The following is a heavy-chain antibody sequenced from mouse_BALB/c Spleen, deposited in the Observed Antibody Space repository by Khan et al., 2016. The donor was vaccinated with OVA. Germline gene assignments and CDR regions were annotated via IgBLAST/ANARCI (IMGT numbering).Heavy chain of an antibody. V-gene: IGHV1-4*01. CDR1: GYTFTSYT. Sequence: QVQLKQSGAELARPGASVKMSCKASGYTFTSYTIHWIKERPGKGLEWIGYINPSNGYTNYNQKFKDKATLTTDKSSTTAYLQLSSLTSDDSAVYNCVRDGAYHRNDGWFAYWGQGTLVTVSA. CDR2: INPSNGYT. D-gene: IGHD2-14*01. J-gene: IGHJ3*01. CDR3: VRDGAYHRNDGWFAY.